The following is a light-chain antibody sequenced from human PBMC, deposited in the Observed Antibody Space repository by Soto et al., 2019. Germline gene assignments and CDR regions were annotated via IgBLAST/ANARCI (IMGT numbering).Light chain of an antibody. CDR2: DTS. CDR1: QSVSSN. CDR3: QHYNIWPHMLA. J-gene: IGKJ4*01. Sequence: EIVLTRSPDPLSASPGKRATLSCKASQSVSSNLAWYPPRPGQAPRLLIYDTSTRATDIPARFSGSGSGTEFTLTISSLQSEDFAVYYCQHYNIWPHMLAFGGGTKVDNK. V-gene: IGKV3-15*01.